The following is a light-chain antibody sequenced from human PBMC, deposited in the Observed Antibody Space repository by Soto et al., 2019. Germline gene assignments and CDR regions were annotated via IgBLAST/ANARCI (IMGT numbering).Light chain of an antibody. CDR3: SSYTSSSTLGV. CDR2: EVS. J-gene: IGLJ2*01. V-gene: IGLV2-14*01. Sequence: QSALTQPASVSGSPGQSITISCTGTSRDVGGYNYVSWYQQHPGKAPKLMIYEVSNRPSGVSNRFSGSKSGNTASLTISGLQAEDEAYYYCSSYTSSSTLGVFGGGTKVTVL. CDR1: SRDVGGYNY.